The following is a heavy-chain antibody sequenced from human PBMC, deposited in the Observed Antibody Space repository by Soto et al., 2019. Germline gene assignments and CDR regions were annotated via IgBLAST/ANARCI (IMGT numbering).Heavy chain of an antibody. J-gene: IGHJ3*02. Sequence: QVQLQQWGAGLLKPSETLSLTCDVYDGSFSGSYWSWIRQPPGKGLEWIGEINHSGSTNYNPSLKIQFVIPVDTSKNHYSLNLSSLPAADTAVYYCARAWGHAADTWGQGEMVTESS. D-gene: IGHD3-16*01. CDR3: ARAWGHAADT. CDR1: DGSFSGSY. CDR2: INHSGST. V-gene: IGHV4-34*01.